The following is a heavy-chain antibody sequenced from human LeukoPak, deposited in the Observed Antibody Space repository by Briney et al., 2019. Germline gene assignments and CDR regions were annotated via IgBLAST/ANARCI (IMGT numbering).Heavy chain of an antibody. D-gene: IGHD5-12*01. CDR3: TRGSGFETGDY. J-gene: IGHJ4*02. Sequence: GGSLRLSCAASGFTVSSIDMSWVRQAPGKGLEWISVIYGGGNTRYYADSVKGRFTVSRDNAKNTFHLQMRSLKAEDTAIYYCTRGSGFETGDYWGQGTLVTVSS. CDR2: IYGGGNT. V-gene: IGHV3-53*01. CDR1: GFTVSSID.